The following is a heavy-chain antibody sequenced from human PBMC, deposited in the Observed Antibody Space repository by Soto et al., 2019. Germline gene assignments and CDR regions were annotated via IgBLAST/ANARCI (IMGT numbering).Heavy chain of an antibody. Sequence: PGRSLRLSCAASGFKFGDYAMTWVRQAPGKGLEWVGFIRNNGYGGTANYAASVKGRFTISRDDSKTIAYLQMNSLKTEDTAVYYCIRGSFGYYGPWGQGTLVTVSS. CDR3: IRGSFGYYGP. J-gene: IGHJ5*02. CDR2: IRNNGYGGTA. CDR1: GFKFGDYA. V-gene: IGHV3-49*04. D-gene: IGHD3-22*01.